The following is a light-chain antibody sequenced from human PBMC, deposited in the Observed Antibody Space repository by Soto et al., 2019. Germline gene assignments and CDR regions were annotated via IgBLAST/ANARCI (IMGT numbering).Light chain of an antibody. J-gene: IGKJ4*01. CDR3: QQSHSATLT. CDR1: QSISSH. V-gene: IGKV1-39*01. CDR2: AAS. Sequence: QMTQSPSSLFASVGDRVTITCRASQSISSHLNWYQQKVGQTPRLLIYAASTLQSEVPPRFSGSGSGTEFTLTIRGLQREDFAPYYCQQSHSATLTFGGGT.